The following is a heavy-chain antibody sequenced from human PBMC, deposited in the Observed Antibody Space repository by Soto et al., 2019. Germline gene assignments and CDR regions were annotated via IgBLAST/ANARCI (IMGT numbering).Heavy chain of an antibody. CDR2: IYYSGST. V-gene: IGHV4-39*01. CDR1: GGSVSSSSYY. D-gene: IGHD4-17*01. CDR3: ARHVDYGDYHTDY. J-gene: IGHJ4*02. Sequence: QLQLQESGPELVKPSETLSLTCTVSGGSVSSSSYYWGWIRQPPGKGLEWIGSIYYSGSTYYNPSLKSRVTVSGDTSKSQFSLRLSSVTAEDTAVYYCARHVDYGDYHTDYWGQGTLVTVSS.